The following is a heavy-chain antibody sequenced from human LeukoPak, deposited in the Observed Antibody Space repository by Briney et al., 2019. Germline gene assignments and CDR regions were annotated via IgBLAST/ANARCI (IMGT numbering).Heavy chain of an antibody. D-gene: IGHD3-10*01. J-gene: IGHJ5*02. CDR1: GYTFTSYG. V-gene: IGHV1-18*01. CDR2: ISAYNGNT. Sequence: ASVKVSCKASGYTFTSYGISWVRQAPGQGLEWMGWISAYNGNTNYAQKLQGRVTMTTDTSTSTAYMELRSLRSDDTAVYYCARCGITMVRGVVIKPRGCELDPWGQGTLVTVSS. CDR3: ARCGITMVRGVVIKPRGCELDP.